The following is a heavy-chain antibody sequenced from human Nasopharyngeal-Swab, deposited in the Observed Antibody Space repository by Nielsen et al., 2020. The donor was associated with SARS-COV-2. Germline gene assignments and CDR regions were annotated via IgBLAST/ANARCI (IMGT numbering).Heavy chain of an antibody. Sequence: ASVKVSCKASGYTFTGYYMHWVRQAPGQGLEWMGWINPNSGGTNYAQKFQGRVTMTRDTSISTAYIELSRLRSDDTAVYYCARGGDYVWGSYLWFDPWGQGTLVTVSS. V-gene: IGHV1-2*02. D-gene: IGHD3-16*02. CDR1: GYTFTGYY. J-gene: IGHJ5*02. CDR3: ARGGDYVWGSYLWFDP. CDR2: INPNSGGT.